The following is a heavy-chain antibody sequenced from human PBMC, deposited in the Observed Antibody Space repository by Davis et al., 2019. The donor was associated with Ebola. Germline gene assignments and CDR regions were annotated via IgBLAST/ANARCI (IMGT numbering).Heavy chain of an antibody. CDR2: ISAYNGNT. Sequence: ASVKVSCKASGYTFTNYGISWVRQAPGQGLEWMGWISAYNGNTNYAQNVQGRVTMTTDTSTTTAYMELRSLRYDDTAVYYCARDIYYYDSSGFYRYFDYWGQGTLVTVSS. CDR3: ARDIYYYDSSGFYRYFDY. CDR1: GYTFTNYG. D-gene: IGHD3-22*01. J-gene: IGHJ4*02. V-gene: IGHV1-18*04.